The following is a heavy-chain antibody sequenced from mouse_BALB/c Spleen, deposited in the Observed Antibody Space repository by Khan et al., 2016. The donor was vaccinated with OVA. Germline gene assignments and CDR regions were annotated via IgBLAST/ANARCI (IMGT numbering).Heavy chain of an antibody. J-gene: IGHJ3*01. CDR1: GFSLTNYG. D-gene: IGHD2-4*01. Sequence: QVQLKQSGPGLVQPSQTLSITCTVSGFSLTNYGVHWVRQSPGKGLEWLGLIRSGCSTDYNAAFISRLSTSMENYNTQASFKINSLQANATSIYYCARNDDYGEGFAYWGQGTLVTVSA. V-gene: IGHV2-2*02. CDR3: ARNDDYGEGFAY. CDR2: IRSGCST.